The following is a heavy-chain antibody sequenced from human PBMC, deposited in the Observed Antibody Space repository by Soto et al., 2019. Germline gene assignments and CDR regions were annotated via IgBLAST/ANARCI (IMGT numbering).Heavy chain of an antibody. CDR3: AKENRFGPDTAMITLSK. V-gene: IGHV3-30*18. D-gene: IGHD5-18*01. J-gene: IGHJ4*02. Sequence: GGSLRLSCAASGFTFSSYGMHWVRQAPGKGLEWVAVISYDGSNKYYADSVKGRITISRDNPKNTLYLQMNSLRAEDTAVFYCAKENRFGPDTAMITLSKWGQGTLVTVSS. CDR1: GFTFSSYG. CDR2: ISYDGSNK.